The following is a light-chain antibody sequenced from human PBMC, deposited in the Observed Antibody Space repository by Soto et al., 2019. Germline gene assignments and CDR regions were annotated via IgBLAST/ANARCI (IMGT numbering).Light chain of an antibody. CDR3: QPYNDWPSWT. CDR2: DAS. Sequence: EIVMTQSPATLSVSPGERATLSCRASQSVRSNLAWYQQKPGQAPRLLIYDASTRDTGIPARFSGSGSGTEFTLTISSLQYEDYAVYYCQPYNDWPSWTFGQGTKVDIK. J-gene: IGKJ1*01. CDR1: QSVRSN. V-gene: IGKV3D-15*01.